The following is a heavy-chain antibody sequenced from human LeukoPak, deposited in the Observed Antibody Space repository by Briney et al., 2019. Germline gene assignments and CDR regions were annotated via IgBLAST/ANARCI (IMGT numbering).Heavy chain of an antibody. CDR3: AKDTDFWSSNYFDY. Sequence: QPGGSLRLSCIASGFTFSNSAISWVRQAPGQGLEWVSGVSGSGGSTYYADSMKGRFTISRDNSKNTVYLQMNSLRAEDTAVYYCAKDTDFWSSNYFDYWGQGTLVTVSS. CDR2: VSGSGGST. J-gene: IGHJ4*02. CDR1: GFTFSNSA. D-gene: IGHD3-3*01. V-gene: IGHV3-23*01.